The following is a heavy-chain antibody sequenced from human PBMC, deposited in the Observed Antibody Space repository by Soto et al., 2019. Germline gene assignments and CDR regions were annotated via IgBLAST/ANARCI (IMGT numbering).Heavy chain of an antibody. CDR1: GGSISSYY. CDR2: IYYSGST. CDR3: ARGLYYGSGSTPSDY. Sequence: SETLSLTCTVSGGSISSYYWSWIRQPPGKGLEWIGYIYYSGSTNYNPSLKSRVTISVDTSKNQFSLKLSSVTAADTAVYYCARGLYYGSGSTPSDYWGQGTLVTVSS. D-gene: IGHD3-10*01. V-gene: IGHV4-59*12. J-gene: IGHJ4*02.